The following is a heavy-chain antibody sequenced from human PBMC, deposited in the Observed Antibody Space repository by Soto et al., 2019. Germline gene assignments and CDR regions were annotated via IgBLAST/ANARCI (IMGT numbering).Heavy chain of an antibody. CDR1: GYHLPHHA. Sequence: ASRKVPCKASGYHLPHHAMHLVRQAPGQRLEWMGWINAGNGNTKYSQKFQDRVTITRDTSASTVYLELSSLRFEDTAVYYCARADHGYDHSGLDVWGQGTTVTVSS. J-gene: IGHJ6*02. V-gene: IGHV1-3*01. D-gene: IGHD5-12*01. CDR3: ARADHGYDHSGLDV. CDR2: INAGNGNT.